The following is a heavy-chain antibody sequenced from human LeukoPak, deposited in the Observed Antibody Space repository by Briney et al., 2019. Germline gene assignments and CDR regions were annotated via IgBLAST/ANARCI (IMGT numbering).Heavy chain of an antibody. Sequence: GGSLRLSCAASGFTFSSYGMHGVRQAPGKGLEWVAVIWYDGSNKYYADSVKGRFTISRDNSKNTLYLQMNSLRAEDTAVYYCAKAAYSSSWYHFDYWGQGTLVTVSS. D-gene: IGHD6-13*01. CDR1: GFTFSSYG. J-gene: IGHJ4*02. V-gene: IGHV3-33*06. CDR2: IWYDGSNK. CDR3: AKAAYSSSWYHFDY.